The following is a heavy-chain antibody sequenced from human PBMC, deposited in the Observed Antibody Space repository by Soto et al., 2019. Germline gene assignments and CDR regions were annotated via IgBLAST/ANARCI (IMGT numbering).Heavy chain of an antibody. D-gene: IGHD1-1*01. J-gene: IGHJ4*02. Sequence: ASVKVSCKASGGTFSSYAISWVRQAPGQGLEWMGGIIPILGIANYAQKFQGRVTITADKSTSTAYMELSSLRSEDTAVYYCARDRESRDVYNSYFDYWGQGTLVTVSS. CDR2: IIPILGIA. CDR1: GGTFSSYA. CDR3: ARDRESRDVYNSYFDY. V-gene: IGHV1-69*10.